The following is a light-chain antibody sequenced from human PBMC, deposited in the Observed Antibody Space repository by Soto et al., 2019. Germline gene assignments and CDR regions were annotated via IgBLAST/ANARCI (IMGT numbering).Light chain of an antibody. CDR2: EVS. V-gene: IGLV2-23*02. CDR3: CSYAGSTTYVV. CDR1: SRDVGRYNL. J-gene: IGLJ2*01. Sequence: QSVLTQPASVSGSPGQSITISCTGTSRDVGRYNLVSWYQQHPGKAPKLIIYEVSKWPSGVSNRFSGSKSGNTAALTISGLQAEDEADYYCCSYAGSTTYVVFGGGTKLSVL.